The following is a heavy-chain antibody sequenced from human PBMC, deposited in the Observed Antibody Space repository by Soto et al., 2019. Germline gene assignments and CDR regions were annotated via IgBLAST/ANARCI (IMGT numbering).Heavy chain of an antibody. D-gene: IGHD2-15*01. Sequence: PSETLSLTCAVYGGSFSGYYWSWIRQPPGKGLEWIGEINHSGSTNYNPSLKSRVTISVDTSKNQFSLKLSSVTAADTAVYYCASQPQMAPGADTSFFDYWGQGTLVTVSS. CDR3: ASQPQMAPGADTSFFDY. CDR1: GGSFSGYY. J-gene: IGHJ4*02. CDR2: INHSGST. V-gene: IGHV4-34*01.